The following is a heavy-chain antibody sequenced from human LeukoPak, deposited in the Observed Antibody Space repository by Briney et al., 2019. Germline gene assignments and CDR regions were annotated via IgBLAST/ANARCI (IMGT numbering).Heavy chain of an antibody. CDR2: SHNSGET. CDR1: GISMTDYY. CDR3: ARQPGGTAAFDI. V-gene: IGHV4-59*08. D-gene: IGHD1-14*01. Sequence: SETLSLTCTVSGISMTDYYWSWIRQPPGWGLEWIAYSHNSGETKYNPSLKSRITISVDTSKNEFSLKLSSVTAADTAVYYCARQPGGTAAFDIWGQGTTVTVSA. J-gene: IGHJ3*02.